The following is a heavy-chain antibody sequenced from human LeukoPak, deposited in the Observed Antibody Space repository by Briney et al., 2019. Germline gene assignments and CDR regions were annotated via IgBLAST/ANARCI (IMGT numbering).Heavy chain of an antibody. Sequence: ASVKVSCKASGYTFTSYYMHWVRQAPGQGLEWMGIINPSGGSTSYAQKFQGRVTMTRDTSTSTAYMELSSLRSEDTAVYYCARAAFRYCSGGSCYNWFDPWGQGTLVTVSS. D-gene: IGHD2-15*01. V-gene: IGHV1-46*01. CDR1: GYTFTSYY. J-gene: IGHJ5*02. CDR2: INPSGGST. CDR3: ARAAFRYCSGGSCYNWFDP.